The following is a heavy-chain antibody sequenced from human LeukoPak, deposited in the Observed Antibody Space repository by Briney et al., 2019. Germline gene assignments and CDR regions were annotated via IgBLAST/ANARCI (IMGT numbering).Heavy chain of an antibody. CDR1: GGTFSSYA. D-gene: IGHD4-17*01. Sequence: SVKVSCKASGGTFSSYAIRWVRQAPGQGLEWMGGIIPIFGTANYAQKFQGRVTITADESTSTAYMELSSLRSEDTAVYYCAGGVGYGDYVQRVFDYWGQRTLVTVSS. J-gene: IGHJ4*02. CDR2: IIPIFGTA. V-gene: IGHV1-69*13. CDR3: AGGVGYGDYVQRVFDY.